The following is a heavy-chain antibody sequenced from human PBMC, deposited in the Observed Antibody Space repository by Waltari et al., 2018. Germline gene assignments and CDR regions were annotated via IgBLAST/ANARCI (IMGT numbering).Heavy chain of an antibody. CDR2: INGGGTTI. D-gene: IGHD7-27*01. J-gene: IGHJ4*02. V-gene: IGHV3-11*04. Sequence: QVQLVESGGGLVKPGESLRLSCAASGFTFRDYYMSWVRQPPGKGLEWVSYINGGGTTIYYADSVKGRFTISRDNAKNSLYLQMSSLRAEDTAVYYCAREYWGSPDYWGRGTLVTVSS. CDR1: GFTFRDYY. CDR3: AREYWGSPDY.